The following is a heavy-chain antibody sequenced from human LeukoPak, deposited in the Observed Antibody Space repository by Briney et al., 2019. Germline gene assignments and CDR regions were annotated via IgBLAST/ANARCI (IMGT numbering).Heavy chain of an antibody. V-gene: IGHV4-34*01. CDR1: GGSFSGYY. D-gene: IGHD2-2*01. Sequence: PSETLSLTCAVYGGSFSGYYWSWIRQPPGKGLEWIGEVNHSGSTNYNPSLKSRVTISVDTSKNQFSLKLSSVTAADTAVYYCARLHIVVAPAALWREYNWFDPWGQGTLVTVSS. CDR3: ARLHIVVAPAALWREYNWFDP. CDR2: VNHSGST. J-gene: IGHJ5*02.